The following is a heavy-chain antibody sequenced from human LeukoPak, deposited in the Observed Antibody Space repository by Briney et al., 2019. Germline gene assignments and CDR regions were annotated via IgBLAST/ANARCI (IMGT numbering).Heavy chain of an antibody. D-gene: IGHD3-22*01. CDR3: ARHLNYYDSSGYYPTFDP. Sequence: ASVKVSCKASGYTFTGYYMHWVRQAPGQGLEWMGWINPNSGGTNYAQKFQGRVTMTRDTSISTAYMELSRLRSDDTAVYYCARHLNYYDSSGYYPTFDPWGQGTLVTVSS. J-gene: IGHJ5*02. CDR1: GYTFTGYY. V-gene: IGHV1-2*02. CDR2: INPNSGGT.